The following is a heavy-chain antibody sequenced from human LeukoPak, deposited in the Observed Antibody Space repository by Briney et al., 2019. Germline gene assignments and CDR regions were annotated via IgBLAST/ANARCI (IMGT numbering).Heavy chain of an antibody. D-gene: IGHD1-26*01. V-gene: IGHV4-4*07. CDR3: ARGAVGPVPYYFDC. CDR1: GGSISSYY. Sequence: PSETLSLTCSVSGGSISSYYWSWIRQPAGKGLEWIGRFHIGEAHYNPSFESRVTVSIDTSTNGVSLRMSSVTAADSAVYYCARGAVGPVPYYFDCWGQGTLVTVSS. J-gene: IGHJ4*02. CDR2: FHIGEA.